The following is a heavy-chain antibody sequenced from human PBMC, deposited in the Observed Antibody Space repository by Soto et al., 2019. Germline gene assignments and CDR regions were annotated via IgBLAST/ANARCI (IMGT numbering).Heavy chain of an antibody. V-gene: IGHV3-21*02. D-gene: IGHD3-3*01. CDR1: GFDFSSYS. CDR2: INEGFSYI. Sequence: EVQLVESGGGLVKPGGSLSLSCAASGFDFSSYSMNWVRQAPGKGLEWVSSINEGFSYIYYAQSLRGLFTISRDNAKESLYLQMNSLRAVDTAVYYCVRDFGWYLRSVYMDVWGDGATVTVSS. CDR3: VRDFGWYLRSVYMDV. J-gene: IGHJ6*03.